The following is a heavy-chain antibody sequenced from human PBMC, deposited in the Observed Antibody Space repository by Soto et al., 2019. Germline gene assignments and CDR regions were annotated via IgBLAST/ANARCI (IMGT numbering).Heavy chain of an antibody. D-gene: IGHD1-7*01. CDR3: ARLFPSETTRVHLDY. V-gene: IGHV4-59*08. Sequence: SETLSLTCTVSGGSINNYYWSWIRRPPGKGLEWIGYIYYTGSTIYNPSLKSRVTISVDTSKNQFSLKLSSVTAADTAVYYCARLFPSETTRVHLDYWGQGTLVT. CDR1: GGSINNYY. J-gene: IGHJ4*02. CDR2: IYYTGST.